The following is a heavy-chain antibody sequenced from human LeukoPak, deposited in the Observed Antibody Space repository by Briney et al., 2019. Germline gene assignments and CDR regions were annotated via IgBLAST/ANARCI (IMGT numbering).Heavy chain of an antibody. Sequence: PGGSLRLSRAASGFTFSDHYMSWIRQAPGKRLEWVSYISSGGTSIYYADSVKGRFTISRDNAKSSLYLQLNSLRADDTAVYLCARGASGSYYSECYFDLWGQGTLVTVSS. CDR1: GFTFSDHY. CDR2: ISSGGTSI. CDR3: ARGASGSYYSECYFDL. V-gene: IGHV3-11*01. J-gene: IGHJ5*02. D-gene: IGHD3-10*01.